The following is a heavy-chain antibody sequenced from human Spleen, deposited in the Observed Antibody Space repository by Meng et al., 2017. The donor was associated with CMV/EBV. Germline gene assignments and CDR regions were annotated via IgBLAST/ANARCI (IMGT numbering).Heavy chain of an antibody. CDR2: MNPNSGNT. CDR1: GYTFTSYD. V-gene: IGHV1-8*01. D-gene: IGHD2-2*02. Sequence: ASVKVSCKASGYTFTSYDISWVRQATGQGLEWMGWMNPNSGNTGYAQKFQGRVTVTRNTSISTAYMELSSLRSEDTAVYYCARCSSSSCYTGHYYGMDVWGQGTTVTVSS. CDR3: ARCSSSSCYTGHYYGMDV. J-gene: IGHJ6*02.